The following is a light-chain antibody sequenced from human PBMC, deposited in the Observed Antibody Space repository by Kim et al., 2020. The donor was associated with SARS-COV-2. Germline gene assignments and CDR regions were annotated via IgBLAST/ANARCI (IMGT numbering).Light chain of an antibody. CDR3: QQYSSYSQT. V-gene: IGKV1-5*03. Sequence: ASVGDRVTITCRARQNIDIWLAWYQQKPGKAPNLLIYKASSLQSGVPARFSGSGSGTEFTLTISSLQPEDFATYYCQQYSSYSQTFGQGTKVDIK. CDR1: QNIDIW. CDR2: KAS. J-gene: IGKJ1*01.